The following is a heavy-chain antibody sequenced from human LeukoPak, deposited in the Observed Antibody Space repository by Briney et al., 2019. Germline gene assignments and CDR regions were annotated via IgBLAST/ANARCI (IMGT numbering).Heavy chain of an antibody. J-gene: IGHJ4*02. Sequence: TSETLSLTCTVSGGSISSSSYYWGWIRQPPGKGLEWIGSIYYSGSTYYNPSLKSRVTISVDTSKNQFSLKLSSVTAADTAVYYCARVDYGGNQDYFDYCGQGTLVTVSS. V-gene: IGHV4-39*01. CDR1: GGSISSSSYY. D-gene: IGHD4-23*01. CDR3: ARVDYGGNQDYFDY. CDR2: IYYSGST.